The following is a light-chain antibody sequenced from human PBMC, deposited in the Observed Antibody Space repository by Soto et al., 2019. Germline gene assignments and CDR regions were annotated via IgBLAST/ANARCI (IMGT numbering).Light chain of an antibody. J-gene: IGKJ4*01. Sequence: EIVMTQSPVTLSLSPGDRATLSCRASQSLSNTYISWYQQKPGQAPRLLIYGASTRATGIPARFSGSGSGTDFTLIISSLQPEDFALYYCHQDFDLPLTFGGGTKVDIK. V-gene: IGKV3D-7*01. CDR1: QSLSNTY. CDR3: HQDFDLPLT. CDR2: GAS.